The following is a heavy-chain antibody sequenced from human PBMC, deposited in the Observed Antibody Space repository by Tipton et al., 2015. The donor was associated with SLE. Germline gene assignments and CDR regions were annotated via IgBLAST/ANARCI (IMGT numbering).Heavy chain of an antibody. CDR3: ARSEYSSGLIDY. J-gene: IGHJ4*02. CDR2: IYYSGTT. D-gene: IGHD6-19*01. Sequence: TLSLTCTVSDYSISSGYFWGWIRQPPGKALEWIAFIYYSGTTTYNPSLKSRVTMSVDTSKNQFSLKLSSVTAADTAVYYCARSEYSSGLIDYWGQGTLVTVSS. CDR1: DYSISSGYF. V-gene: IGHV4-61*01.